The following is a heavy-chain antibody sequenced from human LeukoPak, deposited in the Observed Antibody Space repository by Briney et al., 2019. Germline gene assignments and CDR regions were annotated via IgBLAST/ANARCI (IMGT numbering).Heavy chain of an antibody. CDR1: GYTLTELS. Sequence: ASVKVSCKVSGYTLTELSMHWVRQAPGKGLEWMGGFDPEDGETIYTQKFQGRVTMTEDTSTDTAYMELSSLRSEDTAVYYCATGFGATSDAFDIWGQGTMVTVSS. CDR2: FDPEDGET. CDR3: ATGFGATSDAFDI. J-gene: IGHJ3*02. D-gene: IGHD5-12*01. V-gene: IGHV1-24*01.